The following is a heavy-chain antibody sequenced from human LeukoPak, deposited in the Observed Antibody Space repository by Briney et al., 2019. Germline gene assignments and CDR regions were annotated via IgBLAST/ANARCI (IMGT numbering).Heavy chain of an antibody. Sequence: PGGSLRLSCAASGLTFSSYAMSWVRQAPGKGLGWVSAISGSGGSTYYADSVKGRFTISRDNSKNTLYLQMNSLRAEDTAVYYCAKDRGRYSGYDYADYWGQGTLVTVSS. D-gene: IGHD5-12*01. CDR1: GLTFSSYA. V-gene: IGHV3-23*01. CDR2: ISGSGGST. CDR3: AKDRGRYSGYDYADY. J-gene: IGHJ4*02.